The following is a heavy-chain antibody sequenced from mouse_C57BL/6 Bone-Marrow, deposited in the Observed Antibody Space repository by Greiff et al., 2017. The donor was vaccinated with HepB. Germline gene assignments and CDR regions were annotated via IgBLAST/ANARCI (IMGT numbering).Heavy chain of an antibody. CDR3: TRSPFLLLRQYWYFDV. CDR2: IDPETGGT. Sequence: QVQLQQSGAELVRPGASVTLSCKASGYTFTDYEMHWVKQTPVHGLEWIGAIDPETGGTAYNQKFKGKAILHADKSSSTAYMELRSLTSEDSAVYYCTRSPFLLLRQYWYFDVWGTGTTVTVAS. D-gene: IGHD1-1*01. J-gene: IGHJ1*03. CDR1: GYTFTDYE. V-gene: IGHV1-15*01.